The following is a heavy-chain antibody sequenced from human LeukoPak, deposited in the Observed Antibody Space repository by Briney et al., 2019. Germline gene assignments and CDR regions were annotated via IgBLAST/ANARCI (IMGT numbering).Heavy chain of an antibody. Sequence: PGRSLRLSCAASGFTFDDYAIHWVRQAPGKGLEWVSAISWNSGSIGYADSVKGRFTISRDNGKNSLYLQMNSLRTEDTALYYCAKGHTYGLGESYLDFWGQGTLVSVSS. J-gene: IGHJ4*02. V-gene: IGHV3-9*01. CDR1: GFTFDDYA. CDR3: AKGHTYGLGESYLDF. D-gene: IGHD5-18*01. CDR2: ISWNSGSI.